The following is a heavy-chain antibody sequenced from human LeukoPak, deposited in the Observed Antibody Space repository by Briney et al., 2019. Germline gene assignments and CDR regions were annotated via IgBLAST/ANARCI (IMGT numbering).Heavy chain of an antibody. CDR2: INPDGSTT. J-gene: IGHJ4*02. D-gene: IGHD6-6*01. Sequence: GESLRLSCAASGFTFSRYWIHWVRQAPGKGLEWVSRINPDGSTTTYADSVKGRFTISRDNAKNTVYLQMNSLRAEDTAVYYCANGKYSSSSSSLDYWGQGTLVTVSS. CDR1: GFTFSRYW. CDR3: ANGKYSSSSSSLDY. V-gene: IGHV3-74*01.